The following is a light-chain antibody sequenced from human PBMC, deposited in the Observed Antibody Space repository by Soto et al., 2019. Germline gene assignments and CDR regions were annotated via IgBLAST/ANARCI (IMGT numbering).Light chain of an antibody. V-gene: IGLV2-14*01. CDR3: SSYTTSYTQV. J-gene: IGLJ3*02. Sequence: QSVLTQPASVSGSPGQSITISCIGTSSDVAYFNYVSWYQHHPGKAPKLIIYEVTNRPSGVSSRFSGSKSGNTASLTISGLQAEDEADYYCSSYTTSYTQVFGGGTKLTVL. CDR1: SSDVAYFNY. CDR2: EVT.